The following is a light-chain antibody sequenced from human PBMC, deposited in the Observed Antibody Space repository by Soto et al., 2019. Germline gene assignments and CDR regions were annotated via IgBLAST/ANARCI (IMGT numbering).Light chain of an antibody. CDR2: GVS. CDR1: QTVDRNY. J-gene: IGKJ1*01. V-gene: IGKV3-20*01. Sequence: EIVLTQSPGILSLSPGEGATLSCRASQTVDRNYFAWYQQKPGQAPRLLIYGVSTRATGIPDRFSGSWSGTDFTLSISRLEPEDFAVYYCGQFVSSPPRTFGQGTKVEIK. CDR3: GQFVSSPPRT.